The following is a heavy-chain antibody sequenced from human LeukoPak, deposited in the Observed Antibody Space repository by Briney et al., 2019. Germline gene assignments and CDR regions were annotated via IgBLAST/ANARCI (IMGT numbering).Heavy chain of an antibody. CDR1: GFTFSSYG. V-gene: IGHV3-30*02. CDR2: IRYDGSNK. CDR3: AKDIGVGYYGSEIAFDY. J-gene: IGHJ4*02. Sequence: PGGSLRLSCAASGFTFSSYGMHWVRQAPGKGLEWVAFIRYDGSNKYYADSVKGRFTISRDNAKNSLYLQMNSLRAEDTALYYCAKDIGVGYYGSEIAFDYWGQGTLVTVSS. D-gene: IGHD3-10*01.